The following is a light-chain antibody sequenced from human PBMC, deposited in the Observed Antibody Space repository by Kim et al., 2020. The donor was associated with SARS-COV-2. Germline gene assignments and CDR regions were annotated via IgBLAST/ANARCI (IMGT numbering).Light chain of an antibody. J-gene: IGLJ3*02. V-gene: IGLV3-9*01. CDR3: QVWDSSTGV. CDR1: NIGTKN. CDR2: GDS. Sequence: SYELTQPLSVSVALGQTARITCGGNNIGTKNVHWFQQKPGQAPVLVICGDSNRPSGIPERFSGSNSGNTATLTISRAQPWDEADYYCQVWDSSTGVFGGGTQLTVL.